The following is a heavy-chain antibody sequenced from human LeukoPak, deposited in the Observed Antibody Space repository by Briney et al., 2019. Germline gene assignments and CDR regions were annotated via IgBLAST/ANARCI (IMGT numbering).Heavy chain of an antibody. V-gene: IGHV1-2*02. CDR2: INPNSGGT. CDR3: ARVMTSSKGGNYYYYGMDV. J-gene: IGHJ6*02. Sequence: RASVKVSCKASGYTFTGYYMHWVRQAPGQGLEWMGWINPNSGGTNYAQKFQGRVTMTRDTSISTANMELSRLRSDDTAVYYCARVMTSSKGGNYYYYGMDVWGQGTTVTVSS. CDR1: GYTFTGYY. D-gene: IGHD3-16*01.